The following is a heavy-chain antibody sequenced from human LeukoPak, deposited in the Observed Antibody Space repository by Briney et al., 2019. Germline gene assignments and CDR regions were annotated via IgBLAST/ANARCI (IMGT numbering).Heavy chain of an antibody. D-gene: IGHD2-15*01. CDR2: INHSGST. CDR1: GGPFSGYY. Sequence: SSETLSLTCAVYGGPFSGYYWSWIRQSPGKGLEWIGEINHSGSTNYNPSLKSRVTISVDTPKNQFSLKLSSVTAADTAVYYCARGGNCGGGTCYSDRGWFDPWGQGTLVTVSS. V-gene: IGHV4-34*01. CDR3: ARGGNCGGGTCYSDRGWFDP. J-gene: IGHJ5*02.